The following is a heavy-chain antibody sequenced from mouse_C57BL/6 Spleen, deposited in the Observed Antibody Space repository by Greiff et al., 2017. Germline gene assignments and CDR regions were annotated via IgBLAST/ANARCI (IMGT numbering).Heavy chain of an antibody. CDR2: ISSGGDYI. CDR1: GFTFSSYA. CDR3: TRVYSNYGGYAMDY. J-gene: IGHJ4*01. V-gene: IGHV5-9-1*02. D-gene: IGHD2-5*01. Sequence: EVKLVESGEGLVKPGGSLKLSCAASGFTFSSYAMSWVRQTPEKRLEWVAYISSGGDYIYYADTVKGRFTISRDNARNTLYLQMSSLKSEDTAMYYCTRVYSNYGGYAMDYWGQGTSVTVSS.